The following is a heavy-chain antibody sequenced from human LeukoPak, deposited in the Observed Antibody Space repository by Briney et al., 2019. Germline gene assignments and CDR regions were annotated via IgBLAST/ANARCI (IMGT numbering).Heavy chain of an antibody. V-gene: IGHV4-59*08. CDR1: GGSISNYY. CDR3: ARGYSGYEADY. Sequence: SEALSLTCTVSGGSISNYYWNWIRQPPGQGLEWIGYIYYSGNTNYYPSLKSRVTISVDTSKNQFSLKLSSVTAADTAVYYCARGYSGYEADYWGQGTLVTVSS. D-gene: IGHD5-12*01. CDR2: IYYSGNT. J-gene: IGHJ4*02.